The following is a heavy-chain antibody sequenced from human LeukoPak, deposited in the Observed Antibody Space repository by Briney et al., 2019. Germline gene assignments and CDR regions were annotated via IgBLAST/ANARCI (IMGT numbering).Heavy chain of an antibody. D-gene: IGHD3-9*01. CDR2: IYTSGIT. J-gene: IGHJ4*02. V-gene: IGHV4-61*02. CDR1: GGSISSGSYY. CDR3: ARRRTGVGILTGPFRYYFDY. Sequence: SETLSLTCTVSGGSISSGSYYCTWIRQPAGKGLEWIGRIYTSGITNYNPSLKSRVTISVDTSKNQFSLKLSSVTAADTAVYYCARRRTGVGILTGPFRYYFDYWGQGTLVTVSS.